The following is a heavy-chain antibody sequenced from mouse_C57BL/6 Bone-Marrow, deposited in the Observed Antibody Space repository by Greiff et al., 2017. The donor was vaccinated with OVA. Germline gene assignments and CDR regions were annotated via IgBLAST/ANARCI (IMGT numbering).Heavy chain of an antibody. J-gene: IGHJ2*01. V-gene: IGHV1-50*01. Sequence: QVQLQQPGAELVKPGASVKLSCKASGYTFTGYWMQWVKQRPGQGLEWIGEIDPSDSYTNYNQKFKGKSTLTVDKSSSTAYMQLSSLTSEDSAVYYCARVSTMITTSYFDYWGQGTTLTVSS. CDR1: GYTFTGYW. CDR3: ARVSTMITTSYFDY. CDR2: IDPSDSYT. D-gene: IGHD2-4*01.